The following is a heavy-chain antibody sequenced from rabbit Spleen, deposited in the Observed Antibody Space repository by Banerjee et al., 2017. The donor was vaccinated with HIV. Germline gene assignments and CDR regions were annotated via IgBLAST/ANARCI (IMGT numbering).Heavy chain of an antibody. D-gene: IGHD2-1*01. V-gene: IGHV1S45*01. CDR1: GFSFSSSDY. CDR2: IAGSSSGFT. J-gene: IGHJ4*01. Sequence: QEQLEESGGGLVKPEGSLTLTCKASGFSFSSSDYICWVRQAPGKGLEWISCIAGSSSGFTYSATWATGRFPISKTPSTTVTLQMTSLTVADTATYFCARGVYDDYDTYYFDLWGPGTLVTVS. CDR3: ARGVYDDYDTYYFDL.